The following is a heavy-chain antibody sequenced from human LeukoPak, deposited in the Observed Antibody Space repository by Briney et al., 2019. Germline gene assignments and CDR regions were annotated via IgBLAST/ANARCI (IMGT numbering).Heavy chain of an antibody. Sequence: GGSLRLSCAASGFTFSSYTINWARQAPGKGLEWVSSISSGSSFIYYADSVKGRFTISRDNSKNSLSLQLSSLRAEDTAVYYCAKARGSSVYEPFDYWGQGTQVTVSP. CDR2: ISSGSSFI. D-gene: IGHD5/OR15-5a*01. CDR1: GFTFSSYT. J-gene: IGHJ4*02. V-gene: IGHV3-21*04. CDR3: AKARGSSVYEPFDY.